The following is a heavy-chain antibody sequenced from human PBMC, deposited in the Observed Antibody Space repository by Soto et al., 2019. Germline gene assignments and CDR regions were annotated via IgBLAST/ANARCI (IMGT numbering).Heavy chain of an antibody. CDR3: ARDIRWYYDSSGYLFY. J-gene: IGHJ4*02. V-gene: IGHV1-46*01. CDR2: INPSGGST. CDR1: GYTFTSYY. D-gene: IGHD3-22*01. Sequence: ASVKVSCKASGYTFTSYYMHWVRQAPGQGLEWMGIINPSGGSTSYAQKFQGRVTMTRDTSTSTVYMELSSLRSEDTAVYYCARDIRWYYDSSGYLFYWGQGTLVTVSS.